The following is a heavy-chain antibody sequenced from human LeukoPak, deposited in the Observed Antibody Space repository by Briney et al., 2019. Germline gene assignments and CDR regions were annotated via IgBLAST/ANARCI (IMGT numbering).Heavy chain of an antibody. Sequence: GASVKVSCKASGYTFTGYYMHWVRQAPGQGLEWMGWIDPNSGGTNYAQKFQGRVTMTRDTSISTAYMELSRLRSDDTAVYYCARDPRILRYFDWPLLWFDPWGQGILVTVSS. CDR3: ARDPRILRYFDWPLLWFDP. CDR1: GYTFTGYY. CDR2: IDPNSGGT. V-gene: IGHV1-2*02. J-gene: IGHJ5*02. D-gene: IGHD3-9*01.